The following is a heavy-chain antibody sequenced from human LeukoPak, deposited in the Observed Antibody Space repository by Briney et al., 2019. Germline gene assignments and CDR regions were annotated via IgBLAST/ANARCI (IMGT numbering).Heavy chain of an antibody. Sequence: GGSLRLSCAASGFTVSTNYMSWVRQAPGKRLEWVSVIYSGGSTYYADSVKGRFTISRDNSKNTLYLQMNSLRAEDTAVYYCARARYCSSTSCRHFDYWGQGTLVTVSS. D-gene: IGHD2-2*01. J-gene: IGHJ4*02. CDR3: ARARYCSSTSCRHFDY. CDR1: GFTVSTNY. V-gene: IGHV3-53*01. CDR2: IYSGGST.